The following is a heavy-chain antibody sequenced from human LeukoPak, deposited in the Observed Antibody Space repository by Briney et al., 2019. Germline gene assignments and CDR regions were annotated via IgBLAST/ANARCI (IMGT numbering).Heavy chain of an antibody. Sequence: ASVKVSCKASGYTFTSYAMNWVRQAPGQGLEWVGWINTNTGNPTYAQGFTGRFVFSLDTSVSTAYLQISSLKAEDTAVYYCAREGLNCDILTGYEGGPLDYWGQGTLVTVSS. D-gene: IGHD3-9*01. CDR1: GYTFTSYA. V-gene: IGHV7-4-1*02. J-gene: IGHJ4*02. CDR3: AREGLNCDILTGYEGGPLDY. CDR2: INTNTGNP.